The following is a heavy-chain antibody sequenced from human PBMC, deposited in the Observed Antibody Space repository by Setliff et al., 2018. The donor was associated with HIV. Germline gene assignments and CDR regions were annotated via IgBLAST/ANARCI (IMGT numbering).Heavy chain of an antibody. D-gene: IGHD5-12*01. CDR1: GGFISSGSYY. J-gene: IGHJ4*02. CDR3: ARDWGYIAATPDY. Sequence: SETLSLTCTVSGGFISSGSYYWSWIRQPAGKGLEWIGRIHTSGSTNYNPSLKSRVTISVDTSKNQFSLNLSFVTAADTAIYYCARDWGYIAATPDYWGQGTQVTVSS. CDR2: IHTSGST. V-gene: IGHV4-61*02.